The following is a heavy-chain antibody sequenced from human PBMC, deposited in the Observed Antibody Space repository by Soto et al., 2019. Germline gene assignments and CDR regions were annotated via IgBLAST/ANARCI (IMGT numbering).Heavy chain of an antibody. D-gene: IGHD7-27*01. Sequence: QVQLVQSGPEVKMPGASVKVSCKASGHTFPGHHMHWVRQPPGQGLEWMAYIDLDSSHTKYAQRFQGRVTTTRDTSITTAYMELSGLRSDDTALYYCGLEPTGTGGFDYWGQGTVLTVSS. CDR1: GHTFPGHH. CDR3: GLEPTGTGGFDY. CDR2: IDLDSSHT. V-gene: IGHV1-2*02. J-gene: IGHJ4*02.